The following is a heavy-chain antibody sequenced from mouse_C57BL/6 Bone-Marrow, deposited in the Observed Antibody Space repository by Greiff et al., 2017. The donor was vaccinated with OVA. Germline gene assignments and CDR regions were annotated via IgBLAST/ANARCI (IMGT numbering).Heavy chain of an antibody. J-gene: IGHJ1*03. CDR2: INPNNGGT. CDR1: GYTFTDYN. Sequence: EVQLQQSGPELVKPGASVKIPCKASGYTFTDYNMDWVKQSHGKSLEWIGDINPNNGGTIYNQKFKGKATLTVDKSSSTAYMELRSLISEDTAVYYCARSGTTVVEPVVDVWGTGTTVTVSS. D-gene: IGHD1-1*01. V-gene: IGHV1-18*01. CDR3: ARSGTTVVEPVVDV.